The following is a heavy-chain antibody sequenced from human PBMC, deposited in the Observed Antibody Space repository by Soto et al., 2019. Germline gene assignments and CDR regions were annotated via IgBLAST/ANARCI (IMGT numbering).Heavy chain of an antibody. D-gene: IGHD3-9*01. V-gene: IGHV4-59*01. Sequence: SETLSVTCTVSGDSIRSYYWTWIRQPPGKGLEWIVFIHYTLITNYNPSLKSRVNMYVDTSKNQFSMELRSVTAADTAVYYCAREGGVTGDFPDALDIWGQGTMVTVSS. CDR3: AREGGVTGDFPDALDI. J-gene: IGHJ3*02. CDR1: GDSIRSYY. CDR2: IHYTLIT.